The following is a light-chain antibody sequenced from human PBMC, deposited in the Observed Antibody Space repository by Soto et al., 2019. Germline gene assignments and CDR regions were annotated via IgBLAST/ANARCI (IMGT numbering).Light chain of an antibody. CDR2: LGS. CDR3: MQALQTPYT. V-gene: IGKV2-28*01. Sequence: DIVMTQSPLSLPVTPGEPASISCRSSQNLLHSNAYNYLDWYLQRPGQSPQLLIYLGSTRASGVPDRFSGTGSGTDFTLKISRVEAEDVGVYYCMQALQTPYTFGQGTKLEIK. CDR1: QNLLHSNAYNY. J-gene: IGKJ2*01.